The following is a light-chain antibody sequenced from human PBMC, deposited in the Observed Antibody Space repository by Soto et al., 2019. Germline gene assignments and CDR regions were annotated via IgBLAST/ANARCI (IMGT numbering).Light chain of an antibody. CDR3: PQYNNWPRT. V-gene: IGKV3-15*01. CDR2: GAS. Sequence: EIVMTQSPATLSVSPGERATLSCRASQSVSSNLAWYQPKPGQAPRLXIYGASTRATGIPARFSGSGAGTECTRTISSLQSEDVEVDYCPQYNNWPRTFGQGTKVDIK. J-gene: IGKJ1*01. CDR1: QSVSSN.